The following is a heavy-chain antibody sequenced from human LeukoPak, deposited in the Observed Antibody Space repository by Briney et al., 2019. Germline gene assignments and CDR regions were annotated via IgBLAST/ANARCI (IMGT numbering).Heavy chain of an antibody. CDR2: ISGSGDFT. CDR1: GFTFSSYA. CDR3: ARDRADDRRGYVGSH. V-gene: IGHV3-23*01. D-gene: IGHD3-22*01. Sequence: GGSLRLSCAASGFTFSSYAMSWVRQAPGKGLEWVSTISGSGDFTNYADSVKGRFTISRDNSENTLYLQMNSLRAEDTAIYYCARDRADDRRGYVGSHWGQGTLVT. J-gene: IGHJ4*02.